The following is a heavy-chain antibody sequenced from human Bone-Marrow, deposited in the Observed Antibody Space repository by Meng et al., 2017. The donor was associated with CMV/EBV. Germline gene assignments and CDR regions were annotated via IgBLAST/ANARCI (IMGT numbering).Heavy chain of an antibody. CDR3: ARSYRPAAMNAFDI. V-gene: IGHV1-2*02. CDR1: GYTFTGYY. J-gene: IGHJ3*02. Sequence: ASAKVSCKASGYTFTGYYMHWVRQAPGQGLEWMGWINPNSGGTNYAQKFQGRVTMTRDTSISTAYMELSRLRSDDTAVYYCARSYRPAAMNAFDIWGQGTMVTVSS. D-gene: IGHD2-2*01. CDR2: INPNSGGT.